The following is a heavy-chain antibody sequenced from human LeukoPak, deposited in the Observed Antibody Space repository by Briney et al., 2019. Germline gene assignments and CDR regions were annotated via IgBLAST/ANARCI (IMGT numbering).Heavy chain of an antibody. Sequence: GGSLRLSCAASGFTFSSYSMNWVRQAPGKGLEWVSYISSSSSTIYYADSVKGRFTISRDNAKNSLYLQMNSLRAEDTAVYYCARDRRPVVPVAINYWGQGTLVTVSS. V-gene: IGHV3-48*01. J-gene: IGHJ4*02. CDR3: ARDRRPVVPVAINY. CDR2: ISSSSSTI. CDR1: GFTFSSYS. D-gene: IGHD2-2*02.